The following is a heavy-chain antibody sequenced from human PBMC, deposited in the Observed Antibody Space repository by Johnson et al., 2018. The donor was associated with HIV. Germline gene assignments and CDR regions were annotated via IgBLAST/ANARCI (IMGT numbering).Heavy chain of an antibody. Sequence: QVQLVESGGGLVQPGGSLRLSCAASGFSFSDYYMSWIRQAPGKGLEWVSYITSSGNTVYYADSVKGRLTISRDNSKNTLYLQMNSLRAEDTAVYYCAKAQQLVPGGDAFDVWGQGTLVTVSS. D-gene: IGHD6-6*01. V-gene: IGHV3-11*04. CDR2: ITSSGNTV. J-gene: IGHJ3*01. CDR1: GFSFSDYY. CDR3: AKAQQLVPGGDAFDV.